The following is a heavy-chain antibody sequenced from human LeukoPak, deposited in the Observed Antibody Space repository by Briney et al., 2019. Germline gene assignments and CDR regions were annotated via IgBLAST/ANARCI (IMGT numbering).Heavy chain of an antibody. CDR1: GFTFSSYS. CDR2: ISSSSSYI. J-gene: IGHJ4*02. V-gene: IGHV3-21*01. D-gene: IGHD2-2*01. Sequence: PGGSLRLSCAASGFTFSSYSMNWVRQAPGKGLEWVSSISSSSSYIYYADSVKGRFTISRDNAKNSLYLQMNSLRGEDTAVYYCARDCDGRTGCYVRDYWGQGTPVTVSS. CDR3: ARDCDGRTGCYVRDY.